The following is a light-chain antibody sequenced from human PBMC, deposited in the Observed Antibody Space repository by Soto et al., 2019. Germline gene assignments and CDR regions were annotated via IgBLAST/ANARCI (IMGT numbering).Light chain of an antibody. CDR2: DVS. V-gene: IGLV2-14*03. Sequence: LTQPASVSGSPGKSLPISRPGTLGDVGGYNVVSWYQQYPGKAPKLMICDVSNRPSGVSNRFSGSKSGNTASLTISGLQAEDEADYYCSSFTGSNYVFGTGTKVTVL. CDR3: SSFTGSNYV. J-gene: IGLJ1*01. CDR1: LGDVGGYNV.